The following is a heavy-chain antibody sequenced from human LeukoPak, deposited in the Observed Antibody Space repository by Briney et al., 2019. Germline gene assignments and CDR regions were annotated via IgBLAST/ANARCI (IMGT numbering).Heavy chain of an antibody. CDR2: ISDTGNT. J-gene: IGHJ4*02. CDR1: GFTFSSYG. V-gene: IGHV3-23*01. Sequence: GGSLRLSCAASGFTFSSYGMSWVRQAPGKGLEWVSAISDTGNTYHADSVKGRFTISRDSSKNTLFLQMNRLRPEDAAVYYCAKEPVTSCRGAFCYPFDYWGLGTLVTVSS. CDR3: AKEPVTSCRGAFCYPFDY. D-gene: IGHD2-15*01.